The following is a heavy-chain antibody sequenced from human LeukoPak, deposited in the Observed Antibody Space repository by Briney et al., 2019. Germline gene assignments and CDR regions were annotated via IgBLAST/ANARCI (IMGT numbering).Heavy chain of an antibody. CDR2: ISPRGNSI. D-gene: IGHD2-2*03. Sequence: GGSLRLSCAASGFSFTSFAMTWVRQAPGKGLEWISAISPRGNSIYYSDSVRGRFTVSRDNSENTLYLQLNRLTAEDTAVYYCAKNLRTSVAAYGYWGQGTLVTVSS. V-gene: IGHV3-23*01. CDR1: GFSFTSFA. J-gene: IGHJ4*02. CDR3: AKNLRTSVAAYGY.